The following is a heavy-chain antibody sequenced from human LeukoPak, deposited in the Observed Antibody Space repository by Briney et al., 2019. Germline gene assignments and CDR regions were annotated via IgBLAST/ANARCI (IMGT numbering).Heavy chain of an antibody. CDR2: ISSSGSTI. J-gene: IGHJ6*04. CDR3: ASDRLLLWFGELSNYYDYGMDV. D-gene: IGHD3-10*01. Sequence: PGGSLRLSCAASGFTFSSYEMNWVRQAPGKGLEWVSYISSSGSTIYYADSVKGRFTISRDNAKNSLYLQMNSLRAEDTAVYYCASDRLLLWFGELSNYYDYGMDVWGKGTTVTVSS. CDR1: GFTFSSYE. V-gene: IGHV3-48*03.